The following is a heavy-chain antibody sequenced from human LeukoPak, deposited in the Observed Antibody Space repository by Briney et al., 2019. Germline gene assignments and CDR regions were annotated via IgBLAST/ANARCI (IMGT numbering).Heavy chain of an antibody. CDR2: IRYDGSNK. CDR3: AKEAVRGYFVGVGPTYYFDY. CDR1: GFTFSSYG. Sequence: GGSLRLSCAASGFTFSSYGMHWVRQAPGKGLEWVAFIRYDGSNKYYADSVKGRFTISRDNSKNTLYLQMNSLRAEDTAVYYFAKEAVRGYFVGVGPTYYFDYWGQGTLVTVSS. D-gene: IGHD3-9*01. V-gene: IGHV3-30*02. J-gene: IGHJ4*02.